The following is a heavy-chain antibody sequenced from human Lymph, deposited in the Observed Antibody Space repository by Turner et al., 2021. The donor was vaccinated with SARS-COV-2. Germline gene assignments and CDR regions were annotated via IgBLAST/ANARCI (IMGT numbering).Heavy chain of an antibody. CDR2: INPNSGGT. J-gene: IGHJ6*02. D-gene: IGHD3-3*01. V-gene: IGHV1-2*02. CDR3: ARDVERYNDFWSGYSGGYGMDV. CDR1: GYTFTGSY. Sequence: QVQLVQSGAEVKKPGASVKVSCKASGYTFTGSYMHWVRQAPGQGLEWMGWINPNSGGTNYAQKVQGRVTMTRDTSISAAYMELSRLRSYDTAVYYWARDVERYNDFWSGYSGGYGMDVWGQGTTVTVSS.